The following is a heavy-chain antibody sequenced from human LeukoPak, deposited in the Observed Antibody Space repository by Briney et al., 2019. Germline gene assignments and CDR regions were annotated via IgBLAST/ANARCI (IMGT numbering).Heavy chain of an antibody. Sequence: ASVKVSCKASGGSFSTYGTSWVRQAPGQGLEWMGGIIPIIGTPKFAQKFQGRVTITTDEPTTTVYMELSRLRFEGTAVYYCARDLMVRGARGYWGQGTLVTVSS. CDR3: ARDLMVRGARGY. J-gene: IGHJ4*02. CDR2: IIPIIGTP. D-gene: IGHD3-10*01. CDR1: GGSFSTYG. V-gene: IGHV1-69*05.